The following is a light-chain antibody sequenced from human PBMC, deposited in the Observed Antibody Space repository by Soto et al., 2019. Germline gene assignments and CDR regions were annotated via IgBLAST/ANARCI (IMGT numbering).Light chain of an antibody. CDR3: SSYATSSTL. CDR2: DVS. Sequence: QSVLPQPASVSGSPGQSITISCTGTSSDVGGYNYVSWYQQYPGKAPKLMIYDVSNRPSGVSYRFSGSKSGNTASLTISGLQAEDEADYYCSSYATSSTLFGTGTKVTVL. CDR1: SSDVGGYNY. V-gene: IGLV2-14*01. J-gene: IGLJ1*01.